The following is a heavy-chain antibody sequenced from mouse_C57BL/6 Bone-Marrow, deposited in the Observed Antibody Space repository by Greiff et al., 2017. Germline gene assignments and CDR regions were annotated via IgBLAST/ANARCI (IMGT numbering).Heavy chain of an antibody. D-gene: IGHD2-3*01. V-gene: IGHV1-50*01. Sequence: QVQLQQPGAELVKPGASVKLSCKASGYTFTSYWMQWVKQRPGQGLEWIGEIDPSDSYTNYNQKFKGKATFTVDTSSSTAYMQLSSLTSEDSAVYYCAREGYYVYYYAMDYWGQGTSVTVSS. J-gene: IGHJ4*01. CDR2: IDPSDSYT. CDR3: AREGYYVYYYAMDY. CDR1: GYTFTSYW.